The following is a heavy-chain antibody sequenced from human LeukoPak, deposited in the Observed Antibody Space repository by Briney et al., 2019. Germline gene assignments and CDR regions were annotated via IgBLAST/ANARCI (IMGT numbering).Heavy chain of an antibody. CDR3: ARFPLFGAAAGMRYWYFDL. Sequence: GGSLRLSCAASGFTFSNYSMNWVRQAPGKGLEWLSYISSRSSPQYYADSVKGRFTISRDNAKNSLYLQMNSLRAEDTAVYYCARFPLFGAAAGMRYWYFDLWGRGTLVNVPS. J-gene: IGHJ2*01. V-gene: IGHV3-48*01. D-gene: IGHD6-13*01. CDR1: GFTFSNYS. CDR2: ISSRSSPQ.